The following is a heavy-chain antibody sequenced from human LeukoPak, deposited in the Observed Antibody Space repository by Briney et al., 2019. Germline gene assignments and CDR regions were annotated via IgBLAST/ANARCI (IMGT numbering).Heavy chain of an antibody. D-gene: IGHD6-19*01. Sequence: SETLSLTCTVSGGSIRSSSYYWGWIRQPPGKGVEWIGSVHYSGSTYDNPSLKSRVTISVDTSKNQFSLKLISVTAADTAVYYCARRSTVAGRGRFDPWGQGTLVTVSS. CDR3: ARRSTVAGRGRFDP. V-gene: IGHV4-39*01. J-gene: IGHJ5*02. CDR1: GGSIRSSSYY. CDR2: VHYSGST.